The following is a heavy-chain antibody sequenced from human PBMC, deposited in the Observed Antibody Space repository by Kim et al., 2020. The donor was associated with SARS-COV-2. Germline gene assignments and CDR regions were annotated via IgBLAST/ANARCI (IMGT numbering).Heavy chain of an antibody. V-gene: IGHV3-9*01. J-gene: IGHJ6*02. CDR1: GFIFDDYA. Sequence: GGSLRLSCAASGFIFDDYAMNWVRQAPGKGLEWVSGIGWNSADIGYADSVKGRFTISRDNAKNSLYLQMNSLRAEDTALYYCAKDPYYDFWSGSGPGGMDVWGQGTTVTVSS. CDR3: AKDPYYDFWSGSGPGGMDV. CDR2: IGWNSADI. D-gene: IGHD3-3*01.